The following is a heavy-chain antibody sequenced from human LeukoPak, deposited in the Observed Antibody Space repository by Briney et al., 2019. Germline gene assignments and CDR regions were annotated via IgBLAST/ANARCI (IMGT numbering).Heavy chain of an antibody. CDR1: GFTFSSYA. CDR2: IGGSGGGT. Sequence: GGSLRLSCAASGFTFSSYAMSWVRQAPGKGLEWVSVIGGSGGGTGYADSVKGRFTISRDNSKNTLYLQMNSLRAEDTAVYYCAKEAGSGWFGELPSSYFDYWGQGTLVTVSS. D-gene: IGHD3-10*01. CDR3: AKEAGSGWFGELPSSYFDY. V-gene: IGHV3-23*01. J-gene: IGHJ4*02.